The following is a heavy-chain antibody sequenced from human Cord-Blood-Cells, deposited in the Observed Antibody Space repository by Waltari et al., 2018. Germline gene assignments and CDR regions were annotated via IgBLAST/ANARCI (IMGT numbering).Heavy chain of an antibody. D-gene: IGHD3-3*01. CDR2: INSDGSST. CDR3: ARDLGDFGVDGMDV. CDR1: GFTFSRYW. V-gene: IGHV3-74*01. Sequence: EVQLVESGGGLVQPGGSLRLSCAASGFTFSRYWLHWVRQAPGKGLVWVSRINSDGSSTSYADSVKGRFTISRDNAKNTLYLQMNSLRAEDTAVYYCARDLGDFGVDGMDVWGQGTTVTVSS. J-gene: IGHJ6*02.